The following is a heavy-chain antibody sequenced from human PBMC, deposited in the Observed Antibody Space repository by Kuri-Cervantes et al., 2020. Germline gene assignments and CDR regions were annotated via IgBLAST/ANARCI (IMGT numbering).Heavy chain of an antibody. CDR1: GFNFDKYG. CDR2: IWFDGSTK. J-gene: IGHJ6*02. D-gene: IGHD6-19*01. V-gene: IGHV3-33*01. CDR3: ARDGSVAGTLDYYYGMDV. Sequence: GGSLRLSCAASGFNFDKYGMHWVRQAPGKGLEWVAVIWFDGSTKYYADSVKGRFTISRDNSKKTLYLQMNWLRTEDTAVYYCARDGSVAGTLDYYYGMDVWGQGTTVTVSS.